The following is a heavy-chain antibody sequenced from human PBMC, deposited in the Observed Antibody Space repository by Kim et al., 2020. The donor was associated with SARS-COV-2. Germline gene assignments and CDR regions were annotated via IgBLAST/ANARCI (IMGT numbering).Heavy chain of an antibody. V-gene: IGHV4-59*01. J-gene: IGHJ4*02. CDR3: ATIAVAGVTNFDY. CDR2: IYYSGST. Sequence: SETLSLTCTVSGGSISSYYWSWIRQPPGKGLEWIGYIYYSGSTNYNPSLKSRVTISVDTSKNQFSLKLSSVTAADTAVYYCATIAVAGVTNFDYWGQGTLVTVSS. CDR1: GGSISSYY. D-gene: IGHD6-19*01.